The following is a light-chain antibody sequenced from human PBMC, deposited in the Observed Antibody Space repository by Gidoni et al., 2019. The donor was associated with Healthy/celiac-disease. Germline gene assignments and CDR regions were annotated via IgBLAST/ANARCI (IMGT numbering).Light chain of an antibody. J-gene: IGLJ2*01. CDR1: SSDVGGYNS. V-gene: IGLV2-14*01. Sequence: QSALTQPASVSGSPGQSITISCTGTSSDVGGYNSVSWYQQHPGKAPKLIIYEVMNRPSGVSNRFSGSKSGNTASLTISGLQAEDEADYYCSSYTSSSTPVVFGGGTKLTVL. CDR3: SSYTSSSTPVV. CDR2: EVM.